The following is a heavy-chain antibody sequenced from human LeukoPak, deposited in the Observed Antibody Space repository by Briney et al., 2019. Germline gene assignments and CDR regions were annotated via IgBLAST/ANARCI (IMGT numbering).Heavy chain of an antibody. D-gene: IGHD5-12*01. J-gene: IGHJ3*02. CDR2: INPSGGST. CDR3: ARIGNVDIVAKDAFDI. CDR1: GYTFTSYY. V-gene: IGHV1-46*01. Sequence: ASVKVSCKASGYTFTSYYMHWVRQAPGQGLEWMGIINPSGGSTSYAQKFQGRVTMTRDMSTSTAYMELRSLRSDDTAVYYCARIGNVDIVAKDAFDIWGQGTMVTVSS.